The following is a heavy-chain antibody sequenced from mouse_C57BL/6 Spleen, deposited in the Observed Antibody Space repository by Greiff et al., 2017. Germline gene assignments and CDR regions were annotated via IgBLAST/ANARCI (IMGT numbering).Heavy chain of an antibody. V-gene: IGHV1-5*01. D-gene: IGHD2-4*01. CDR2: IYPGNSDT. CDR3: TPIYYDSWYFDV. CDR1: GYTFTSYW. Sequence: VQLQQSGTVLARPGASVKMSCKTSGYTFTSYWMHWVKQRPGQGLEWIGAIYPGNSDTSYNQKFKGKAKLTAVTSASTAYMELSSLTNEDSAVYYCTPIYYDSWYFDVWGTGTTVTVSS. J-gene: IGHJ1*03.